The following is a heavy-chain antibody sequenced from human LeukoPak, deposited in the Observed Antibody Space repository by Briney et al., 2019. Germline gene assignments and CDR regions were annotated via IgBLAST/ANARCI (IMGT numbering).Heavy chain of an antibody. Sequence: SVKVSCKASGGTFSSYAISWVRQAPGQGLEWMGRIIPILGIANYAQKFQGRVTITADKSTSTAYMELSSLRSEDTAVYYCARETMIVVVITNSAFDIWGQGTMVTVSS. D-gene: IGHD3-22*01. CDR3: ARETMIVVVITNSAFDI. V-gene: IGHV1-69*04. CDR1: GGTFSSYA. CDR2: IIPILGIA. J-gene: IGHJ3*02.